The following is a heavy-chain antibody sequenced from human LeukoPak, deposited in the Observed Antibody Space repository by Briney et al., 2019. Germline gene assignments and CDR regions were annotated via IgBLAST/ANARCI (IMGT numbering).Heavy chain of an antibody. J-gene: IGHJ4*02. CDR1: GGSFSGYY. D-gene: IGHD3-3*01. CDR3: ARASRIFGVAKGYFDY. Sequence: PSETLSLTCAVYGGSFSGYYWSWIRQPPGKGREWIGEINHSGSTNYNPSLKSGVTISVDTSKNQCSLKLSSVTAADTAVYYCARASRIFGVAKGYFDYWGQGTPVTVSS. V-gene: IGHV4-34*01. CDR2: INHSGST.